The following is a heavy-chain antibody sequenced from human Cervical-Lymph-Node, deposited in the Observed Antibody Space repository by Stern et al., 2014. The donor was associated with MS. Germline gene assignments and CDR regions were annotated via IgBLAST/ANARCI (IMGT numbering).Heavy chain of an antibody. CDR2: IIPVFGTA. Sequence: QLVQSGAEVKRPGSSVKVSCRASGGTFNTYTINWVRQAPGQGLEWVGGIIPVFGTADYAQKFQGRVTIIAEESTRTVYMDLSSLRPEDTAVYYCVMVGRWVGPWGQGTLVTVSS. J-gene: IGHJ5*02. CDR1: GGTFNTYT. V-gene: IGHV1-69*01. D-gene: IGHD2-15*01. CDR3: VMVGRWVGP.